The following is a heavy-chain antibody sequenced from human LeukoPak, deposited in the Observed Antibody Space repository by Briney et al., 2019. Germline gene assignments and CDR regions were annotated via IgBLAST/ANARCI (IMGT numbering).Heavy chain of an antibody. D-gene: IGHD6-13*01. CDR1: GFTFSSYA. CDR2: ISYDGSNK. CDR3: ARDLLIAAAGTTFYYYYGMDV. Sequence: GGSLTLSCAASGFTFSSYAMHWVRQAPGKGLGWVAVISYDGSNKYYADSVKGRFTISRDNSKNTLYLQMNSLRAEDTAVYYCARDLLIAAAGTTFYYYYGMDVWGKGTTVTVSS. V-gene: IGHV3-30*04. J-gene: IGHJ6*04.